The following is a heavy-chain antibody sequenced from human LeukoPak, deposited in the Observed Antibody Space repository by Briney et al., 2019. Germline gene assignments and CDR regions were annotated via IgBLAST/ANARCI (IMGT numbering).Heavy chain of an antibody. Sequence: PSETLSLTCTVSGGSISSYYWSWIRQPPGKGLEWIGEINHSGSTNYDPSLKSRVTISVDTSKNQFSLKLSSVTAADTAVYYCARGGYYYGSGGFDPWGQGTLVTVSS. D-gene: IGHD3-10*01. J-gene: IGHJ5*02. CDR2: INHSGST. CDR3: ARGGYYYGSGGFDP. V-gene: IGHV4-34*01. CDR1: GGSISSYY.